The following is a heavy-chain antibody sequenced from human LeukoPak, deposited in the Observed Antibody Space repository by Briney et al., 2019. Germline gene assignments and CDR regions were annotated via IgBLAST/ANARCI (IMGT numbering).Heavy chain of an antibody. V-gene: IGHV3-23*01. CDR1: GFTFNNYA. D-gene: IGHD1-14*01. Sequence: GGSLRLSCAASGFTFNNYAMNWVREAPGKGLEWVSAISESGSSVYYADSVKGRFTISRDNSKNTLYLQMNSLRAEDTAVYYCARGAPVDYWGQGTLVTVSS. J-gene: IGHJ4*02. CDR2: ISESGSSV. CDR3: ARGAPVDY.